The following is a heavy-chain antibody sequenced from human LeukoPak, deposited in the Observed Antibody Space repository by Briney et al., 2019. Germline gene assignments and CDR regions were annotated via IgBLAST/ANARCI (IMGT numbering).Heavy chain of an antibody. V-gene: IGHV4-39*01. CDR2: LFDSGNT. CDR1: GGSISSRSYY. Sequence: PSETLSLTCIVSGGSISSRSYYWDWLRQPPGKGLEWIRNLFDSGNTRYNPSLRSRLTMSVDTSKNQFSLNLSSVTAADTAVYYCARHTRLGYSGYENAFDIWGQGNMVTVSS. J-gene: IGHJ3*02. CDR3: ARHTRLGYSGYENAFDI. D-gene: IGHD5-12*01.